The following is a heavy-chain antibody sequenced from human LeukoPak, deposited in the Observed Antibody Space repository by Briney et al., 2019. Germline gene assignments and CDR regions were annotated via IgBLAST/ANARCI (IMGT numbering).Heavy chain of an antibody. D-gene: IGHD3-10*01. CDR2: IRTKTNTYAT. CDR3: TSPRITMVRGVIIPNDAFDI. V-gene: IGHV3-73*01. J-gene: IGHJ3*02. Sequence: SGGSLRLSCAASGFIFSGSAMHWVRQASGKGLEWVGRIRTKTNTYATTYGASVKGRVTISRDDSKNTAYLQMNSLKTEDTAVYYCTSPRITMVRGVIIPNDAFDIWGQGTMVTVSS. CDR1: GFIFSGSA.